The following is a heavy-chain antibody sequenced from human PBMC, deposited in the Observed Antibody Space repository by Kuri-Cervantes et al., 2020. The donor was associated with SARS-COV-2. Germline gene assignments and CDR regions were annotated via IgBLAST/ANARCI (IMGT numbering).Heavy chain of an antibody. J-gene: IGHJ4*02. V-gene: IGHV3-30-3*01. D-gene: IGHD1-26*01. CDR2: ISYDGSNK. Sequence: GESLKISCAASGFTFSSYAMHWVRQAPGKGLEWVAVISYDGSNKYYADSEKGRFTISRDNSKNTLYLQMNSLRAEDTAVYYCANAYLPYSGSPTDYWGQGTLVTVSS. CDR1: GFTFSSYA. CDR3: ANAYLPYSGSPTDY.